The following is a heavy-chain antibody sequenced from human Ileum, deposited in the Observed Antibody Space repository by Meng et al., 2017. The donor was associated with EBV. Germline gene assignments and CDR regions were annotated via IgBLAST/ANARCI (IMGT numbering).Heavy chain of an antibody. CDR3: ARNVPGTSAYYD. Sequence: RRHASGQGLVKPADTLSLSCSCSGDSISITNWWGWIRQPPGKGLDWIGYIYYSGSTSYNPSLKSRVTMSVDTSKNQFSLNLNSVTAVDTAVYYCARNVPGTSAYYDWGQGTLVTVSS. CDR2: IYYSGST. J-gene: IGHJ4*02. CDR1: GDSISITNW. D-gene: IGHD3-22*01. V-gene: IGHV4-28*01.